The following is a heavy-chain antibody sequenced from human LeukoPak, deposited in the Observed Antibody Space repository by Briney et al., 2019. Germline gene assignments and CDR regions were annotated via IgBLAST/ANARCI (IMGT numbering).Heavy chain of an antibody. Sequence: PSETLSLTCTVSGYSISSGYYWGWIRQPPGKGLEWIGSIYHSGSTYYNPSLKSRVTISVDTSKNQFSLKLSSVTAADTAVYYCARSLRPPYCSSTSCYSDYWGQGTLVTVSS. CDR1: GYSISSGYY. CDR3: ARSLRPPYCSSTSCYSDY. V-gene: IGHV4-38-2*02. D-gene: IGHD2-2*01. CDR2: IYHSGST. J-gene: IGHJ4*02.